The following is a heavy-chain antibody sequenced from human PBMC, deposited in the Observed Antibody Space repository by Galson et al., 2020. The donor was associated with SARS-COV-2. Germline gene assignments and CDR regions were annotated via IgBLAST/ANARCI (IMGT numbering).Heavy chain of an antibody. V-gene: IGHV3-21*01. Sequence: GGSLRLSCAASGFTFSSYSMNWVRQAPGKGLEWVSSISSSSSYIYYADSVKGRFTISRDNAKNSLYLQMNSLRAEDAAVYYCASHRGYYYDSSGCFDYWGQGTLVTVSS. CDR1: GFTFSSYS. J-gene: IGHJ4*02. CDR2: ISSSSSYI. D-gene: IGHD3-22*01. CDR3: ASHRGYYYDSSGCFDY.